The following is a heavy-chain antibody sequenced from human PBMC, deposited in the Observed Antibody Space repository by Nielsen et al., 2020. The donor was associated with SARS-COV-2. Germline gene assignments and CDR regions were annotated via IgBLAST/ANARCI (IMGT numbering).Heavy chain of an antibody. CDR2: INPNSGGT. Sequence: GESLKISCAASGYTFTGYYMHWVRQAPGQGLEWMGRINPNSGGTNYAQKFQGRVTMTRDTSISTAYMELSRLRSDDTAVYYCAREGGRTVDLSNFDYWGQGTLVTVSS. CDR1: GYTFTGYY. V-gene: IGHV1-2*06. CDR3: AREGGRTVDLSNFDY. J-gene: IGHJ4*02. D-gene: IGHD2-15*01.